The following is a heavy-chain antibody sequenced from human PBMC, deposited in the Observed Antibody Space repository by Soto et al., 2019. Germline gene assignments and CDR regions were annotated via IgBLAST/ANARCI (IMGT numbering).Heavy chain of an antibody. D-gene: IGHD3-10*01. CDR2: SYHSGST. J-gene: IGHJ4*02. Sequence: SETLSLTCAVSGASISSSNWWNWVRQPPGKGLEWIGESYHSGSTSYNPSLKSRGTLSVERSKNQFSLKLSSVTAADTAVYFCATRRDGSGSLDQWGQGALVTVSS. V-gene: IGHV4-4*02. CDR3: ATRRDGSGSLDQ. CDR1: GASISSSNW.